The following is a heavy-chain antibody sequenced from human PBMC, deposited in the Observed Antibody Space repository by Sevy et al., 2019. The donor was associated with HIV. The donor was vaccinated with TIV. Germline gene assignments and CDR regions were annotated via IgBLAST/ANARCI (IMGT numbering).Heavy chain of an antibody. V-gene: IGHV3-30*18. CDR1: GFSFSSYG. J-gene: IGHJ5*02. Sequence: GGSLRLSCTASGFSFSSYGMHWVRQAPGRGLEWVAVISYDGSNQFYTDSVRGRFTVSRDNSKNTLFTEMNSLRAEDTAVYYCAKDDAYNTEWLRNFFDPWGQGTLVTVSS. CDR3: AKDDAYNTEWLRNFFDP. D-gene: IGHD5-12*01. CDR2: ISYDGSNQ.